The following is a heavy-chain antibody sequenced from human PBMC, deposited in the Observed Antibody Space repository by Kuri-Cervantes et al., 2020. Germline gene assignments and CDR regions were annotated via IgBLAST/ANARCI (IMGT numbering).Heavy chain of an antibody. J-gene: IGHJ4*02. V-gene: IGHV3-30*18. D-gene: IGHD1-26*01. CDR1: GFTFSSYA. CDR3: AKSFYRIVGATTLDY. Sequence: GGSLRLSCAASGFTFSSYAMHWVRQAPGKGLEWVAVISYDGSNKYYADSVKGRFTISRDNSKNTLYLQMNSLRAEDTAVYYCAKSFYRIVGATTLDYWGQGTLVTVPQ. CDR2: ISYDGSNK.